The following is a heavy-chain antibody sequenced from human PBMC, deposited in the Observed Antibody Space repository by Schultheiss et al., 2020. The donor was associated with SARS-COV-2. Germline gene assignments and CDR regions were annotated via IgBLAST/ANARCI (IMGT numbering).Heavy chain of an antibody. V-gene: IGHV4-61*01. Sequence: GSLRLSCTVSGGSVSNGNYYWSWIRQPPGKGLEWIGYIYYSGSTNYNPSLKSRVTISVDTSKNQFSLKLSSVTAADTAVYYCARTGHYFDNSGIDYWGQGTLVTVSS. J-gene: IGHJ4*02. CDR2: IYYSGST. D-gene: IGHD3-22*01. CDR3: ARTGHYFDNSGIDY. CDR1: GGSVSNGNYY.